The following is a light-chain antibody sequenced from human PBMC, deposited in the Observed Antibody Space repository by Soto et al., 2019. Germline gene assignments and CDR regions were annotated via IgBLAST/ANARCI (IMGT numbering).Light chain of an antibody. Sequence: EIVLTQSPATLSLSPGERATLSCRASQSVSSYLAWYQQKPGQAPRLLIYDASNRATGIPARFSGSGSGTDFTLTNSSLEPEDFAVYYCQQRSNWPPMYTFGQGTKLEIK. CDR1: QSVSSY. J-gene: IGKJ2*01. CDR2: DAS. V-gene: IGKV3-11*01. CDR3: QQRSNWPPMYT.